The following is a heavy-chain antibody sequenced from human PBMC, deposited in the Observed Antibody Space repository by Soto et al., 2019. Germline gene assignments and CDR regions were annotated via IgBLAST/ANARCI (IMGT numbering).Heavy chain of an antibody. CDR1: GYTFSNYD. CDR2: VNPNNGDT. CDR3: AKVSRKGSAIDFDY. Sequence: QVQLVQHGAELKKPGASVKVSCKASGYTFSNYDMNWVRQATGQGPEWIGWVNPNNGDTGYAQKFQGRVTLTTDISTTTAYMDLTSLRSEDTAIYYCAKVSRKGSAIDFDYWGQGTLITVSS. J-gene: IGHJ4*02. D-gene: IGHD3-10*01. V-gene: IGHV1-8*01.